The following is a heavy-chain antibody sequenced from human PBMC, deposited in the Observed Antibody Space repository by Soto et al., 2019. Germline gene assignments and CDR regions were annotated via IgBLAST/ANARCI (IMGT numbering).Heavy chain of an antibody. V-gene: IGHV3-64*01. CDR3: ARGVDTAMVFDY. D-gene: IGHD5-18*01. CDR2: ISSNGGST. Sequence: SLRLSCAASGFTFSSYAMHWVRQAPGKGLEYVSAISSNGGSTYYANSVKERFTISRDNSKNTLYLQMGSLRAEDMAVYYCARGVDTAMVFDYWGQGTLVTVSS. J-gene: IGHJ4*02. CDR1: GFTFSSYA.